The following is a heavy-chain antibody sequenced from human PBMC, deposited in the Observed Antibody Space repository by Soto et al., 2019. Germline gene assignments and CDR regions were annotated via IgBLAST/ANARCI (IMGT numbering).Heavy chain of an antibody. D-gene: IGHD1-7*01. CDR2: SSATGSGT. CDR1: GFTFSSYG. CDR3: AKDRRAGGNYGFYSDF. J-gene: IGHJ4*02. V-gene: IGHV3-23*01. Sequence: GGSLRLSCASAGFTFSSYGMTLVRQAPGKGLEWVSFSSATGSGTYYADSVKGRFTISRDNSKNTLYLQMTSLRADDTAVYYCAKDRRAGGNYGFYSDFWGQGDRVTVSA.